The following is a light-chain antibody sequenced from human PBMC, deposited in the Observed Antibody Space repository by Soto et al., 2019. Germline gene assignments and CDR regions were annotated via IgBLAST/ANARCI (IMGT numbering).Light chain of an antibody. CDR1: SSDVSGYNY. CDR2: DVS. V-gene: IGLV2-14*01. Sequence: QSALTQPASVSGSPGQSITISCTGTSSDVSGYNYVSWYQQHPGKAPKLMIYDVSNRPSGVSNRFSGSKSGNTASLTISGLQAEDEADYYCSSYTSSSTPRYVFGTGTKLTVL. CDR3: SSYTSSSTPRYV. J-gene: IGLJ1*01.